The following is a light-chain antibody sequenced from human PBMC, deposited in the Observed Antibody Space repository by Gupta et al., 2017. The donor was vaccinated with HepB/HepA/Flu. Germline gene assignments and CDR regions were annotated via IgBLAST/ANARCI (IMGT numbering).Light chain of an antibody. J-gene: IGKJ4*01. CDR2: QVS. CDR3: VQGTHWPT. V-gene: IGKV2-30*01. CDR1: HSLVCHDGNTF. Sequence: VVVTNSPPSLPVTLGEPASIPCRSTHSLVCHDGNTFLHWFQQRPGQSPRRLLYQVSNRDSGVPERLSGSGSGTDFTLRISSVEAEDFAIYYCVQGTHWPTFGGGTKVEIK.